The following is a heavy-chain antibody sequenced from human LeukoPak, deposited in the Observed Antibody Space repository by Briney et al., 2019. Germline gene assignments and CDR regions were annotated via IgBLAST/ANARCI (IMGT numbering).Heavy chain of an antibody. J-gene: IGHJ4*02. Sequence: VRQAPGKGLEWVAVISYDGSNKYYADSVKGRFTISRDNSNNTLYLQMNSLRAEDTAVYYCAKLTTSWGQGTLVTVSS. CDR2: ISYDGSNK. CDR3: AKLTTS. D-gene: IGHD4-11*01. V-gene: IGHV3-30-3*02.